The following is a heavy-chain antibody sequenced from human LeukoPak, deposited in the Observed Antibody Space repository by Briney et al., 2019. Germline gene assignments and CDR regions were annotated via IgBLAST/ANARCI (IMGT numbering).Heavy chain of an antibody. D-gene: IGHD3-22*01. CDR2: IYYTGST. CDR1: GGSISSSSYY. CDR3: ARATPYYYDSSGYCFQH. V-gene: IGHV4-39*07. J-gene: IGHJ1*01. Sequence: SETLSLTCTVSGGSISSSSYYWAWIRQPPGKGLEWIGSIYYTGSTYYNPSLKSRVTISVDTSKNQFSLKLSSVTAADTAVYYCARATPYYYDSSGYCFQHWGQGTLVTVSS.